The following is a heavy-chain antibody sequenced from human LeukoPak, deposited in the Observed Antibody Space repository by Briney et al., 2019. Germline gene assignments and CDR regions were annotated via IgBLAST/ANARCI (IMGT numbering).Heavy chain of an antibody. J-gene: IGHJ4*02. D-gene: IGHD5-24*01. CDR1: GLTVSSNY. V-gene: IGHV3-53*01. CDR3: AASGGDGDNFDY. Sequence: GSLRLSCAPSGLTVSSNYMSWVRQAPGKGLEWVSVIYSGGSTYYADSVKGRFTISRDNSKNTLYLQMNSLRAEDTAVYYCAASGGDGDNFDYWGQGTLVTVSS. CDR2: IYSGGST.